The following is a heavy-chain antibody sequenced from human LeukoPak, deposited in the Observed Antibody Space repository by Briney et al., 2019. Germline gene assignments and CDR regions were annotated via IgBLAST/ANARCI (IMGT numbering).Heavy chain of an antibody. V-gene: IGHV4-39*07. J-gene: IGHJ4*02. CDR3: ARDYGDYAFGY. CDR1: GGSIRRSSYY. D-gene: IGHD4-17*01. Sequence: SETLSLTCTVSGGSIRRSSYYWGWIRQPPGKGLEWIGSMYYSGSTYYNPSLKSRVTISVDTSKNQFSLKLSSVTAADTAVYYCARDYGDYAFGYWGQGTLVTVSS. CDR2: MYYSGST.